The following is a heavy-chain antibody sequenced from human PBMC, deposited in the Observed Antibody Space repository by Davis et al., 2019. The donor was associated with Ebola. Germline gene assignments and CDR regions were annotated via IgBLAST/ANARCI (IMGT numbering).Heavy chain of an antibody. Sequence: GESLKISCAASGFTVSSNHMSWVRQAPGKGLEWVSVIYDHSTAYADPVRGRFIISRDKSNNTHYLEMNSLRFDDTAVYYCATTQWLREFDNWGQGTLVTVSS. CDR2: IYDHST. V-gene: IGHV3-53*05. CDR3: ATTQWLREFDN. CDR1: GFTVSSNH. J-gene: IGHJ4*02. D-gene: IGHD6-19*01.